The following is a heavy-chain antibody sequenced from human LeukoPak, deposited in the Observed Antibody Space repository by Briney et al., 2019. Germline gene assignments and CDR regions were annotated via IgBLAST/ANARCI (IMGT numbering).Heavy chain of an antibody. CDR1: GFSFSSYA. V-gene: IGHV3-23*01. CDR3: AKGPYSDSSEWFQY. J-gene: IGHJ1*01. D-gene: IGHD6-13*01. CDR2: ISGTGGRT. Sequence: GGSLRLSCAASGFSFSSYAMGWVRQAPGKGPEWVSSISGTGGRTYYADSVKGRFTISRDNSRNTLSLQMNSLRVEDTAVYFCAKGPYSDSSEWFQYWGQGTLVTVSS.